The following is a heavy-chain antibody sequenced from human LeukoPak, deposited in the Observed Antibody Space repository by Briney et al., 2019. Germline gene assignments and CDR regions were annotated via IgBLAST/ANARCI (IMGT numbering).Heavy chain of an antibody. D-gene: IGHD3-3*01. V-gene: IGHV6-1*01. CDR1: GDSVSSNSAT. J-gene: IGHJ5*02. CDR3: VRDFIMTGFWSGGQRVNWFDP. Sequence: SQTLSLTCAISGDSVSSNSATWTWIRQSPSRGLEWLGRTYYRSKWYNDYGISVKSRITINPDTSKNQFSLQLSSVIPEDTAVYYCVRDFIMTGFWSGGQRVNWFDPWGQGTLVTVSS. CDR2: TYYRSKWYN.